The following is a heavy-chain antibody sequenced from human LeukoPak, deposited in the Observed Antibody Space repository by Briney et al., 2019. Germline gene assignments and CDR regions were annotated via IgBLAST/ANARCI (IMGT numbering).Heavy chain of an antibody. J-gene: IGHJ4*02. D-gene: IGHD3-22*01. CDR3: AKVAGITMIVVDYYFDY. Sequence: GRSLRLSCAASGFTFDDYAMHWVRQAPGKGLEWVSGISWNSGSIGYADSVKGRFTISRDNAKSSLYLQMNSLRAEDTAVYYCAKVAGITMIVVDYYFDYWGQGTLVTVSS. CDR2: ISWNSGSI. CDR1: GFTFDDYA. V-gene: IGHV3-9*01.